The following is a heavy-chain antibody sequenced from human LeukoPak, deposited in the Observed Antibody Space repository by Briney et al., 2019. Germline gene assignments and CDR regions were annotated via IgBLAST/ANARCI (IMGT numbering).Heavy chain of an antibody. V-gene: IGHV1-18*01. Sequence: GASVKVSCKASGYTFTSYGISWVRQAPGQGLEWMGWISAYNGNTNYAQKLQGRVTRTTDTSTSTAYMELRSLRSDDTAVYYCARDPESFGVVPTFDYWGQGTLVTVSS. D-gene: IGHD3-3*01. CDR2: ISAYNGNT. CDR3: ARDPESFGVVPTFDY. CDR1: GYTFTSYG. J-gene: IGHJ4*02.